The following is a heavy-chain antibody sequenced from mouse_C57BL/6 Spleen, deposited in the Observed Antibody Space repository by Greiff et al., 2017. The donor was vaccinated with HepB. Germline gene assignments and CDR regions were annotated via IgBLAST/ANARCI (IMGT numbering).Heavy chain of an antibody. J-gene: IGHJ2*01. CDR3: ARTAVITTVVAPYFDY. CDR2: IDPSDSYT. D-gene: IGHD1-1*01. Sequence: QVQLQQPGAELVMPGASVKLSCKASGYTFTSYWMHWVKQRPGQGLEWIGEIDPSDSYTNYNQKFKGKSTLTVDKSSSTAYMQLSSLTSEDSAVYYCARTAVITTVVAPYFDYWGQGTTLTVSS. V-gene: IGHV1-69*01. CDR1: GYTFTSYW.